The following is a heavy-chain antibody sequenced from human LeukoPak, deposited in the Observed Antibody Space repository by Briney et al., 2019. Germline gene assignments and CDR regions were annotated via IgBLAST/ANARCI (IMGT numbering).Heavy chain of an antibody. J-gene: IGHJ4*02. D-gene: IGHD2-21*02. V-gene: IGHV4-34*01. CDR3: ARASGSGDPPDY. Sequence: SETLSLTCAVYGGSFSGYYWSWIRQPPGKGLEWIGEINHSGSTNYNPSLKSRVTISVDTSKNQFSLKLSSVTAADTAVYYCARASGSGDPPDYWGQGTLVTVSS. CDR1: GGSFSGYY. CDR2: INHSGST.